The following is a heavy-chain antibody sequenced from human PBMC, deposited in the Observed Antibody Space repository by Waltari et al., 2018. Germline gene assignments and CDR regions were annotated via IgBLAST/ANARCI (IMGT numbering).Heavy chain of an antibody. J-gene: IGHJ4*02. CDR2: INHSGSA. Sequence: QVQLQQWGAGLLKPSETLSLTCAVYGGSFSGYYWSWIRQSPGKGLEWIGEINHSGSANYNPSLKSRVTISVDTSKNQFSLKVSSVTAEDTAVYYCARQFSSGWYSEYWGQGTLVTVSS. V-gene: IGHV4-34*01. CDR1: GGSFSGYY. D-gene: IGHD6-19*01. CDR3: ARQFSSGWYSEY.